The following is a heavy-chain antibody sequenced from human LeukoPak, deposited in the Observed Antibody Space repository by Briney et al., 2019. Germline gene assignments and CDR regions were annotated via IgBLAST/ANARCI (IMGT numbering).Heavy chain of an antibody. Sequence: SETLSLTCTVSGGSVSSGSYYWSWIWQPPGKGLEWIGYIYYSGSTNYNPSLKSRVTISVDTSKDQFSLKLSSVTAADTAVYYCARVGYYDSSGYYLEFDYWGQGTLVTVSS. CDR2: IYYSGST. D-gene: IGHD3-22*01. CDR3: ARVGYYDSSGYYLEFDY. J-gene: IGHJ4*02. V-gene: IGHV4-61*01. CDR1: GGSVSSGSYY.